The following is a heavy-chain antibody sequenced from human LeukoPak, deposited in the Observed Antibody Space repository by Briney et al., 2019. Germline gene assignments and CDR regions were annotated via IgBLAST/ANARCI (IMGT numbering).Heavy chain of an antibody. J-gene: IGHJ4*02. CDR1: GFTFSSYA. CDR3: ARGGNSAFYDDRYDY. Sequence: GGSLRLSCGASGFTFSSYAMHWVRQAPGKGLEWVTVISYDGSNKYYADSVKGRFTIPRDNAKNSLYLQMNSLRVEDTAVYYCARGGNSAFYDDRYDYWGQGTLVTVSS. D-gene: IGHD3-22*01. V-gene: IGHV3-30*04. CDR2: ISYDGSNK.